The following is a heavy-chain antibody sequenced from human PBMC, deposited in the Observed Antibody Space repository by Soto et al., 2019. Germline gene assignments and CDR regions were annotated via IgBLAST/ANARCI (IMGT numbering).Heavy chain of an antibody. CDR1: GGSFSGYY. V-gene: IGHV4-34*01. D-gene: IGHD3-10*01. Sequence: PSETLSLTCAVYGGSFSGYYWSWIRQPPGKGLEWIGEINHSGSTNYNPSLKSRVTISVDTSKNQFSLKLSSVTAADTAVYYCERERITMVRGVHHGNWFDPGGREPLFTVS. CDR3: ERERITMVRGVHHGNWFDP. CDR2: INHSGST. J-gene: IGHJ5*02.